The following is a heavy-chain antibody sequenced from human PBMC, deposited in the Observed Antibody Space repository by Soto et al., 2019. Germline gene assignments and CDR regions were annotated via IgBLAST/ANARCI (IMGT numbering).Heavy chain of an antibody. Sequence: SGPTLLNPRKTLTLTCTFSGFSLSTDGMCVAWIRQPPGKALEWLAVIDWDDETYYNTALKTRLTISKDNSKNEVVLTVSSMAPEDTAVYYCARYLAVADYYYSMDVWGQGTTVTVSS. CDR3: ARYLAVADYYYSMDV. J-gene: IGHJ6*02. D-gene: IGHD6-19*01. V-gene: IGHV2-70*02. CDR2: IDWDDET. CDR1: GFSLSTDGMC.